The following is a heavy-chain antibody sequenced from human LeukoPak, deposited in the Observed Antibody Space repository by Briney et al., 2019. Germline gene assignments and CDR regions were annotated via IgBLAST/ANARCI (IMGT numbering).Heavy chain of an antibody. CDR2: IYYDGAT. CDR1: GGSITSSIYY. Sequence: SETLSLTCIVSGGSITSSIYYWGWIRQPPGKGLEWIANIYYDGATSYNPSLKSRVTISVDTSKNDFSVKLTSVTAADTAMYYCARFSRSSKGAFDMWGQGTLLTVSS. D-gene: IGHD3-16*01. CDR3: ARFSRSSKGAFDM. V-gene: IGHV4-39*07. J-gene: IGHJ3*02.